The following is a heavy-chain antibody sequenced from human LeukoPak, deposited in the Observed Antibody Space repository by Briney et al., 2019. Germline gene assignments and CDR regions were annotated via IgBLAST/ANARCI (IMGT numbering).Heavy chain of an antibody. V-gene: IGHV3-21*01. CDR1: GFTFSSYS. CDR2: ISSSSSYI. Sequence: GGSLRLSCAASGFTFSSYSMNWVRQAPGKGLEWVSSISSSSSYIYYADSVKGRFTISRDNAKNSLYLQMNSLRAEDTAVYYCARDLAPATVSTPLDYWGQGTLVTVSS. D-gene: IGHD4-17*01. J-gene: IGHJ4*02. CDR3: ARDLAPATVSTPLDY.